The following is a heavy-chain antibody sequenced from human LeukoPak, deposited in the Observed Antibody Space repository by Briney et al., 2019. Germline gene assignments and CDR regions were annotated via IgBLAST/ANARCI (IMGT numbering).Heavy chain of an antibody. CDR1: GFTFSDYY. CDR2: ISRSSYT. D-gene: IGHD2-2*01. Sequence: GGSLTLSCAASGFTFSDYYMSWIRQAPGKGLEWVSYISRSSYTNYAAAVKGRCTISSENTKNSLYLQMNSLRAEDTAVYYWARVFLGCSSTSCSGGGRFFDYWGQGTLVTVSS. CDR3: ARVFLGCSSTSCSGGGRFFDY. V-gene: IGHV3-11*05. J-gene: IGHJ4*02.